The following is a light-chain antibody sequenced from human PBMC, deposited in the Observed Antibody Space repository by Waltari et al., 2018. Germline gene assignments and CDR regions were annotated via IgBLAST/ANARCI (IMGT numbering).Light chain of an antibody. CDR1: NLGNIY. V-gene: IGLV3-1*01. CDR2: QSD. J-gene: IGLJ2*01. CDR3: QAWDSTTVI. Sequence: SYELTQPPSVSVSPGQTASITCSGYNLGNIYPCWYQQKPGQSPVLVAYQSDKRPSGIPERFSGSSSGDTATLTISGTQALDEADYYCQAWDSTTVIFGGGTKLTVL.